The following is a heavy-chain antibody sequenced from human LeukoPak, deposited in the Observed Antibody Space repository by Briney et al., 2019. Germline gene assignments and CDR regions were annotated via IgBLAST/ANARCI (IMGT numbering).Heavy chain of an antibody. V-gene: IGHV3-23*01. Sequence: GRSLRLSCAVSGFTFSSYAMSWVRQAPGKGLEWVSAITGSGGSTYYADSVKGRFTISRDNSKNTLYLQMNSLRAEDTAVYYCATTTQSSGGYWVLDFWGHGTLVIVSS. CDR1: GFTFSSYA. J-gene: IGHJ4*01. CDR2: ITGSGGST. D-gene: IGHD6-13*01. CDR3: ATTTQSSGGYWVLDF.